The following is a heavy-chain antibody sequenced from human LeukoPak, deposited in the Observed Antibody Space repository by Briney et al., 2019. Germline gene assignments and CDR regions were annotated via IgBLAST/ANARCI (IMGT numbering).Heavy chain of an antibody. CDR1: GGSISSGDYY. CDR2: IYYSGST. Sequence: SQTLSLTCTVSGGSISSGDYYWSWIRQPPGKGLEWIVYIYYSGSTYYNPSLKSRVTISVDTSKNQFSLKLSSVTAADTAVYYCARARRYDYVWGSYRQDAFDIWGQGTMVTVSS. D-gene: IGHD3-16*02. J-gene: IGHJ3*02. V-gene: IGHV4-30-4*08. CDR3: ARARRYDYVWGSYRQDAFDI.